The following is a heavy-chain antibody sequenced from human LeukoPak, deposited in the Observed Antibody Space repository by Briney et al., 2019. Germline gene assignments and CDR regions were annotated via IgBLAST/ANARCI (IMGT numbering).Heavy chain of an antibody. Sequence: QAGGSLRLSCAASGFTFSSYWMHWVRQAPGKGLVWVSRINSDGSSTSYADSVKGRFTISRDNAKNTLYLQMNSLRAEDTAVYYCAKEAYGYGSGSYYNWGQGTLVTVSS. CDR3: AKEAYGYGSGSYYN. CDR2: INSDGSST. D-gene: IGHD3-10*01. J-gene: IGHJ4*01. CDR1: GFTFSSYW. V-gene: IGHV3-74*01.